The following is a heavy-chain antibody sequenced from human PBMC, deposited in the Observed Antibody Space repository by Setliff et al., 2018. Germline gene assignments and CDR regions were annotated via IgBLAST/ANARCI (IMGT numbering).Heavy chain of an antibody. D-gene: IGHD3-22*01. J-gene: IGHJ4*02. CDR2: INHSGST. V-gene: IGHV4-4*02. CDR1: GDSISSGNW. Sequence: PSETLSLTCAVSGDSISSGNWWSWVRQPPEKGLEWIGEINHSGSTNYNPSLKSRVTISVDKSKNQISLKLSSVTAADTAVYYCARGHPPSDSSGYYYAYWGQGTLVTVSS. CDR3: ARGHPPSDSSGYYYAY.